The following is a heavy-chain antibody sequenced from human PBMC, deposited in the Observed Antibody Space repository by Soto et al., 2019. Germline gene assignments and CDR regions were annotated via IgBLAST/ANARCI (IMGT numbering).Heavy chain of an antibody. V-gene: IGHV4-31*03. J-gene: IGHJ4*02. CDR3: ARAWRDTAMPSDF. CDR1: GGSISSGSYY. CDR2: IYYSGST. D-gene: IGHD5-18*01. Sequence: PSETLSLTCTVSGGSISSGSYYWSWIRQPPGKGLEWIGYIYYSGSTYYNPSLKSRVTISLDTSKNQFSLRLSSVTAADTAVYYCARAWRDTAMPSDFWGQGTLVTVSS.